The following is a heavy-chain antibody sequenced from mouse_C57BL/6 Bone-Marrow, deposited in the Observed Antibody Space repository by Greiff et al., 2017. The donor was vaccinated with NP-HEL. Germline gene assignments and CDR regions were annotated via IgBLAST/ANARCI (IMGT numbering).Heavy chain of an antibody. D-gene: IGHD1-1*01. J-gene: IGHJ1*03. CDR2: IYPRSGNT. CDR1: GYTFTSYG. V-gene: IGHV1-81*01. Sequence: VQLQQSGAELARPGASVKLSCKASGYTFTSYGISWVKQRTGQGLEWIGEIYPRSGNTYYIETFKGKATLTVDKSSSPAYMELRSLTSEDSAVYFFARGWTTDWYFDVWGTGTTVTVSS. CDR3: ARGWTTDWYFDV.